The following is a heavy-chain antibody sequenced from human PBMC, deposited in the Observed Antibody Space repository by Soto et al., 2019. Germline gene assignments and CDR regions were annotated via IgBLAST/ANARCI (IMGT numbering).Heavy chain of an antibody. Sequence: QITLNESGPTLVKPTQTLTLTCTFSGFSLSTRDVGVGWIRQPPGEALEWLGVVYWDDSKAYSPSLESRLTTTKDTPKNQVVLRMTKMDPVDTATYYCAHCRGGVASFWGQGTLVTVSS. J-gene: IGHJ4*02. CDR3: AHCRGGVASF. D-gene: IGHD2-2*01. CDR2: VYWDDSK. CDR1: GFSLSTRDVG. V-gene: IGHV2-5*02.